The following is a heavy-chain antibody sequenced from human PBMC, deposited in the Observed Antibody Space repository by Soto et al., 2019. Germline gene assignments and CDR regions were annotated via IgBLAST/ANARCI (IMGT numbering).Heavy chain of an antibody. CDR1: GFSLSTVGLG. CDR2: IYWNDDK. D-gene: IGHD2-2*01. Sequence: QITLKESGPTLVKPTQTLTLTCTFSGFSLSTVGLGVGWIRQPPGGALEWLGLIYWNDDKRYSPSLKSRLTITKDTSKDPVVLTMTNMDPVDTATYYCAHRTRLRPAPDTDIFDYWGQGTLVTVSS. J-gene: IGHJ4*02. V-gene: IGHV2-5*01. CDR3: AHRTRLRPAPDTDIFDY.